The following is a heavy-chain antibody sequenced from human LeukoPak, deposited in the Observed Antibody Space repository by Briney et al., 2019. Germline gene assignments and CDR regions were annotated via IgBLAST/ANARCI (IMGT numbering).Heavy chain of an antibody. J-gene: IGHJ4*02. CDR3: ARDRFDY. CDR2: IAYGGTT. V-gene: IGHV4-31*03. Sequence: PSQTLSLTCTVSGGSIRSGGYSWSWIRQHPGKGLEWIGYIAYGGTTLYNPSLKSRVTISEDTSKNQFSLKLSSVTAADTAVYYCARDRFDYWGQGTLVTVSS. D-gene: IGHD3-16*01. CDR1: GGSIRSGGYS.